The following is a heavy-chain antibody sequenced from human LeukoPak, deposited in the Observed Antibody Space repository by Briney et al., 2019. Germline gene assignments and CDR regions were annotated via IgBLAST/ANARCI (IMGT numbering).Heavy chain of an antibody. Sequence: GGSLRLSCAASGFTFDDYDMSWVRQAPGKGLEWVSGINWNGGSTGYADSVKGRFTISRDNAKMSLYLQMNSLRAEDTAVYYCARDRAWLQFDSWGQGTLVTVAS. D-gene: IGHD5-24*01. V-gene: IGHV3-20*04. CDR1: GFTFDDYD. J-gene: IGHJ4*02. CDR3: ARDRAWLQFDS. CDR2: INWNGGST.